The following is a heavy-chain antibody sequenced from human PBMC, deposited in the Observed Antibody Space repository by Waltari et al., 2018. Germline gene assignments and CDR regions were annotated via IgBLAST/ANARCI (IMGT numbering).Heavy chain of an antibody. D-gene: IGHD6-13*01. V-gene: IGHV3-53*01. J-gene: IGHJ3*02. CDR3: AREGTLAAAGTGAFDI. CDR1: GFTVSSNY. Sequence: EVQLVESGGGLIQPGGSLRLSCAASGFTVSSNYMSWVRKAPGKGLEWVSVIYSGGSTYYADSVKGRFTISRDNSKNTLYLQMNSLRAEDTAVYYCAREGTLAAAGTGAFDIWGQGTMVTVSS. CDR2: IYSGGST.